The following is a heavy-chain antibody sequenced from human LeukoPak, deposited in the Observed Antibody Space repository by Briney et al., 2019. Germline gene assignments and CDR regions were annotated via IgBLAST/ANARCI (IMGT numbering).Heavy chain of an antibody. J-gene: IGHJ5*02. CDR1: GYSIGSDNY. Sequence: SETLSLTCTVSGYSIGSDNYWGWIHQPPGKALEWIGSIYSRGSTYYNPSLKRRVILSSDMSKNQFSLMLNSVTAADTAVYYCARDKGQYGSGTRGFTWFDPWGQGTLVTVSS. D-gene: IGHD3-10*01. CDR3: ARDKGQYGSGTRGFTWFDP. V-gene: IGHV4-38-2*02. CDR2: IYSRGST.